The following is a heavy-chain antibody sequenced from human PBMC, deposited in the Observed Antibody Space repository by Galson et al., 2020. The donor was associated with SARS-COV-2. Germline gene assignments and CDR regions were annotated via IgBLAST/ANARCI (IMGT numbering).Heavy chain of an antibody. CDR3: ARDGPDSSGYYHDAFDI. CDR1: GGSISSGGYY. D-gene: IGHD3-22*01. CDR2: IYYSGST. V-gene: IGHV4-31*03. Sequence: SETLSLTCTVSGGSISSGGYYWSWIRQHPGKGLEWIGYIYYSGSTYYNPSLKSRVTISVDTSKNQFSLKLSSVTAADTAVYYCARDGPDSSGYYHDAFDIWGQGTMVTVSS. J-gene: IGHJ3*02.